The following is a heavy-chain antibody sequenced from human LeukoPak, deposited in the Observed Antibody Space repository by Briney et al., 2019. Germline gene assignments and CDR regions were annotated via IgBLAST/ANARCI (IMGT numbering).Heavy chain of an antibody. CDR1: GGSISSSSYY. J-gene: IGHJ4*02. Sequence: SETLSLTCTVSGGSISSSSYYWGWIRQPPGKGLEWIGSIYYSGSTYYNPSLKSRVTISVDTSKNQFSLKLSSVTAADTAVYYCARVGDYALKDWGQGTLVTVSS. D-gene: IGHD3-16*01. V-gene: IGHV4-39*01. CDR3: ARVGDYALKD. CDR2: IYYSGST.